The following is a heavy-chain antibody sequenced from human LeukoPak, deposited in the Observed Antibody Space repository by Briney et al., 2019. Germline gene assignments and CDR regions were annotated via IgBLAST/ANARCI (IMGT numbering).Heavy chain of an antibody. V-gene: IGHV4-39*01. CDR1: GGSISSSSYY. CDR3: ARHPPRDGSAFDS. Sequence: SETLSLTCTVSGGSISSSSYYWGWIRQPPGKGLEWIGSIYYSGSTYYNPSLKSRVTISVDTSKNQLSLKLGSVTAADTAVYYCARHPPRDGSAFDSWGQGTLVTVSS. J-gene: IGHJ4*02. CDR2: IYYSGST.